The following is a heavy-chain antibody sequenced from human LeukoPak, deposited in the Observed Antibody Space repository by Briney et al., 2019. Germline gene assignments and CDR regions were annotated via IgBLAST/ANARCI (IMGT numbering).Heavy chain of an antibody. CDR1: GFSFSGSW. CDR2: MNPDGSTI. J-gene: IGHJ3*02. CDR3: ARDPLNGALDI. Sequence: GGSLRLSCTASGFSFSGSWMSWVRQLPGKGLEWQADMNPDGSTIVYVDSVKGRFTISRNNAKNSVYLQMDGLRAEDTAVYYCARDPLNGALDIWGQGTLVTVSS. V-gene: IGHV3-7*01.